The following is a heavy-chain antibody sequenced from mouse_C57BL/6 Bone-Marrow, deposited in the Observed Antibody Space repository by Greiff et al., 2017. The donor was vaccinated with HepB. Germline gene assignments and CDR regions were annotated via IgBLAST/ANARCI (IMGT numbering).Heavy chain of an antibody. CDR2: IYPRSGNT. D-gene: IGHD4-1*01. CDR1: GYTFTSYG. J-gene: IGHJ2*01. CDR3: ARRDWDGSDY. Sequence: VKLVESGAELARPGASVKLSCKASGYTFTSYGISWVKQRTGQGLEWIGEIYPRSGNTYYNEKFKGKATLTADKSSSTAYMELRSLTSEDSAVYFCARRDWDGSDYWGQGTTLTVSS. V-gene: IGHV1-81*01.